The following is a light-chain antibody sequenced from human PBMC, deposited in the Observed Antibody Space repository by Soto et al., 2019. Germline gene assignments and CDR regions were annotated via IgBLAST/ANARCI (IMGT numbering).Light chain of an antibody. V-gene: IGLV2-14*01. CDR1: SSDVGDYNY. CDR3: SSYTSSGTVV. Sequence: QSALPQPASVAGSPGQAITLSCTGTSSDVGDYNYVSWYQQHPDKAPKLMIYEVSNRPSGVSSRFSGSKSGNTASLTISGLQAEDEADYYCSSYTSSGTVVFGGGTKLTV. J-gene: IGLJ2*01. CDR2: EVS.